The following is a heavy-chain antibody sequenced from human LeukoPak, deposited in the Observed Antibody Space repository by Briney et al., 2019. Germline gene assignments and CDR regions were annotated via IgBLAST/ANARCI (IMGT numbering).Heavy chain of an antibody. CDR3: AKDRPGNGFDP. CDR1: GFTFSNDW. J-gene: IGHJ5*02. V-gene: IGHV3-74*01. Sequence: PGGSLRLSCAASGFTFSNDWMHWVRQAPGKGPVWVSRINGDGSSTSYADSVKGRFTISRDNVQNTLYLQMNSLRAEDTAVYYCAKDRPGNGFDPWGQGTLVTVSS. CDR2: INGDGSST. D-gene: IGHD6-6*01.